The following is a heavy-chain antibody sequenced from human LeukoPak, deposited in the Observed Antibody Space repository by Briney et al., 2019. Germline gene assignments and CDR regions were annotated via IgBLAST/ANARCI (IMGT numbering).Heavy chain of an antibody. D-gene: IGHD2-2*01. CDR2: ISSSISYI. Sequence: GGSLRLSCAASGFTFSSYSMNWVRQAPGKGREWVSSISSSISYIYYADSVKGRFTISRDNAKNSLYLQMNSLSAEDTAVYYCARGVPAAPRPAFDYWGQGALVTVSS. V-gene: IGHV3-21*01. CDR3: ARGVPAAPRPAFDY. J-gene: IGHJ4*02. CDR1: GFTFSSYS.